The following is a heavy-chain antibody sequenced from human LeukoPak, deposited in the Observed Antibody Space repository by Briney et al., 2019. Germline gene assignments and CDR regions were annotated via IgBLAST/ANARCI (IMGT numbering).Heavy chain of an antibody. CDR3: ARPYLRGTVVNNWFDP. Sequence: SETLSLTCSVSGVSISSGSNYWGWIRQPPGKTLEWIGSIYSSGSTYYNPSLKSRVTISVDTSKNQFSLKLGSVTAADTAVYYCARPYLRGTVVNNWFDPWGQGTLVTVSS. J-gene: IGHJ5*02. CDR1: GVSISSGSNY. CDR2: IYSSGST. V-gene: IGHV4-39*01. D-gene: IGHD4-23*01.